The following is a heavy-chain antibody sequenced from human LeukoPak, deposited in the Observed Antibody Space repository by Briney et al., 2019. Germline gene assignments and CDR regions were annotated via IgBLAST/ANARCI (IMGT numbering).Heavy chain of an antibody. V-gene: IGHV3-21*01. Sequence: PGGSLRLSCAASGFTFSSYSMNWVRQAPGKGLEWVSSISSSSSYIYYADSVKGRFTISRDNAKNSLYLQMNSLRAEDTAVYYCARDGWGDSSGCRFDYWGQGTLVTVSS. CDR3: ARDGWGDSSGCRFDY. CDR1: GFTFSSYS. CDR2: ISSSSSYI. J-gene: IGHJ4*02. D-gene: IGHD3-22*01.